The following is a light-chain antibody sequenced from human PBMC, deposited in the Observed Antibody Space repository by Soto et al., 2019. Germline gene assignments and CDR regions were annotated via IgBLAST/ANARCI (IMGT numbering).Light chain of an antibody. V-gene: IGKV1-5*03. CDR2: TAS. J-gene: IGKJ4*01. CDR3: QQYTIYALS. Sequence: DIQMTQSTSTLSASVGDIVTITCRASQRIRTWLDWYQQRPGKAPNILIYTASTLKSGVPSRFSGSGAGTEVPVTLSNLQPDDFATYALQQYTIYALSYGGGKKVEI. CDR1: QRIRTW.